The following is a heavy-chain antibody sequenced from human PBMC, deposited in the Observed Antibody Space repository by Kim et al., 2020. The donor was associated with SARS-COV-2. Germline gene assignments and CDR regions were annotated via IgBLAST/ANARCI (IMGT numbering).Heavy chain of an antibody. J-gene: IGHJ3*01. D-gene: IGHD6-13*01. CDR3: SGGYSTNWYLAFDV. V-gene: IGHV4-59*09. Sequence: NPSRKSRIPISMDTSQTQFSLKLNSVTAADTALYYCSGGYSTNWYLAFDVWGQGTLVTVSS.